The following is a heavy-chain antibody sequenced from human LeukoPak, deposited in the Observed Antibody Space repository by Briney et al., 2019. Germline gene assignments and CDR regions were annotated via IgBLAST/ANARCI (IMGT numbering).Heavy chain of an antibody. CDR1: GFTFSSYA. J-gene: IGHJ4*02. CDR2: ISYDGSNK. CDR3: AREAMGDYYFDY. D-gene: IGHD2-21*02. Sequence: GGSLRLSCAASGFTFSSYAMHWVRQAPGKGLEWVAVISYDGSNKYYADSVKGRFTISKDNSKNTLYLQMNSLRAEDTAVYYCAREAMGDYYFDYWGQGTLVTVSS. V-gene: IGHV3-30*04.